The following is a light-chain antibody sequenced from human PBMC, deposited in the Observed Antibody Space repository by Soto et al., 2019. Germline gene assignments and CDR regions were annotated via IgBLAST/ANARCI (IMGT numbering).Light chain of an antibody. J-gene: IGLJ1*01. V-gene: IGLV2-14*03. CDR1: SSDVGAYKY. CDR3: SQLTGTTTHDV. Sequence: QSVLTQPASVSGSPGQSITISCTGTSSDVGAYKYVSWYQQHPGKAPKLIIYGVSNRPSGVSNRFSGSKSGNTAFLTISGLQPEDEADYYCSQLTGTTTHDVFGTGTKV. CDR2: GVS.